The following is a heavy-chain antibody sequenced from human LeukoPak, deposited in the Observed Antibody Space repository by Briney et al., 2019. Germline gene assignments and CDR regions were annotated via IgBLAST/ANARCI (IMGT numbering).Heavy chain of an antibody. V-gene: IGHV4-34*01. CDR3: AREAAWELRGGYYYYMDV. J-gene: IGHJ6*03. Sequence: SETLSLTCAVYGVSFSGYYWSWIRQPPGKGLEWIGEINHSGSTNYNPSLKSRVTISVDTSKNQFSLKLSSVTAADTAVYYCAREAAWELRGGYYYYMDVWGKGTTVTVSS. CDR1: GVSFSGYY. D-gene: IGHD1-26*01. CDR2: INHSGST.